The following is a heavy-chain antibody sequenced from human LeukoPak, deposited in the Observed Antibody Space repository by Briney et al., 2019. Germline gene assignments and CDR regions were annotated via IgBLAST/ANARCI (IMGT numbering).Heavy chain of an antibody. CDR3: ARDNSGWYDV. CDR1: GYTFTNYG. D-gene: IGHD6-19*01. Sequence: ASVKVSCKAFGYTFTNYGITWVRQAPGQGLEWMGRISAYNCNTNYAQKFQGRVTMTTDTSTSTAYMELRSLRSDDTAVYYCARDNSGWYDVWGQGTLVTVSS. CDR2: ISAYNCNT. V-gene: IGHV1-18*01. J-gene: IGHJ4*02.